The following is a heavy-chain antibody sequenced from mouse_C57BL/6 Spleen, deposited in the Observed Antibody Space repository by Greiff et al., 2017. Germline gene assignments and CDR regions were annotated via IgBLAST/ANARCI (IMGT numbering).Heavy chain of an antibody. J-gene: IGHJ4*01. CDR1: GFTFSSYG. Sequence: EVQGVESGGDLVKPGGSLKLSCAASGFTFSSYGMSWVRQTPDKRLEWVATISIGGSYTYYPDSVKGRFTISRDNAKITLYLQISSLKSEDTAMYYCASHRDYCGSSGYAMDYWGQGTSVTVSS. V-gene: IGHV5-6*01. CDR3: ASHRDYCGSSGYAMDY. D-gene: IGHD1-1*01. CDR2: ISIGGSYT.